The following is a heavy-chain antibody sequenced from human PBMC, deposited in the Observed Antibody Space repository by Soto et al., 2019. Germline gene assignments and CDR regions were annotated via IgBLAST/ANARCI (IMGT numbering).Heavy chain of an antibody. Sequence: GSLRHSCAASGFTFSSYSMNWVRQAPGKGLEWVSYISSSSSTIYYADSVKGRFTISRDNAKNSLYLQMNSLRAEDTAVYYCARHPERIAQIGWFDPWGQGTLVTVSS. J-gene: IGHJ5*02. CDR3: ARHPERIAQIGWFDP. D-gene: IGHD6-13*01. V-gene: IGHV3-48*01. CDR2: ISSSSSTI. CDR1: GFTFSSYS.